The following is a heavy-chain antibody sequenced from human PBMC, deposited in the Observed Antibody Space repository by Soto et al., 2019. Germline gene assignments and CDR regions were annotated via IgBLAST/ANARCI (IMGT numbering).Heavy chain of an antibody. V-gene: IGHV4-34*01. J-gene: IGHJ6*02. CDR2: INHSGST. CDR3: ASGLSGWNYYYYGMDV. CDR1: GGSFSGYY. D-gene: IGHD6-19*01. Sequence: SETLPLTCAVYGGSFSGYYWSWIRQPPGKGLEWIGEINHSGSTNYNPSLKSRVTISVDTSKNQFSLKLSSVTAADTAVYYCASGLSGWNYYYYGMDVWGQGTTVTVSS.